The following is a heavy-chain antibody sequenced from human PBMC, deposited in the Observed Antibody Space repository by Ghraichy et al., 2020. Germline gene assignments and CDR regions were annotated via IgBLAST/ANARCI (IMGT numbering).Heavy chain of an antibody. J-gene: IGHJ6*02. V-gene: IGHV3-33*01. CDR1: GFTFNRFG. CDR2: IWYDGGFK. Sequence: GGSLRLSCAASGFTFNRFGMHWVRQAPGKGLEWVAVIWYDGGFKNYADSVKGRFTVSRDNSKNMLYLQMNSLRGEDTAVYYCARALPSVSGVMIEFGDYGMDVWGQGTTVTVSS. D-gene: IGHD3-3*01. CDR3: ARALPSVSGVMIEFGDYGMDV.